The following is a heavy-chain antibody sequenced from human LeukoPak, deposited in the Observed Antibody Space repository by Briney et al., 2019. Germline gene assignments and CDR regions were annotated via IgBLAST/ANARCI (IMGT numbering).Heavy chain of an antibody. J-gene: IGHJ3*02. Sequence: ASVKVSCKTSGYTFTAYYIHWLRQAPGQGLEWMGWINPNSGGTNYAQKFQGRVTMTRDTSISTAYMELSRLRSDDTAVYYCASPSYYYDSSGPDAFDIWGQGTMVTVSS. D-gene: IGHD3-22*01. CDR1: GYTFTAYY. CDR3: ASPSYYYDSSGPDAFDI. V-gene: IGHV1-2*02. CDR2: INPNSGGT.